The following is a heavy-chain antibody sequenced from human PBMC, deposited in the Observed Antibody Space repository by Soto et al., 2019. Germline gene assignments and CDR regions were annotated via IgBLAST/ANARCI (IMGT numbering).Heavy chain of an antibody. CDR3: ARDKIVLVPAAMPDACSGGSCKRDYGMDV. Sequence: PGGSLRLSCAASGFTFSSYGMHWVRQAPGKGLEWVAVISYDGSNKYYADSVKGRFTISRDNSKNTLYLQMNSLRAEDTAVYYCARDKIVLVPAAMPDACSGGSCKRDYGMDVWGQGTTVTVSS. CDR2: ISYDGSNK. D-gene: IGHD2-2*01. J-gene: IGHJ6*02. V-gene: IGHV3-30*03. CDR1: GFTFSSYG.